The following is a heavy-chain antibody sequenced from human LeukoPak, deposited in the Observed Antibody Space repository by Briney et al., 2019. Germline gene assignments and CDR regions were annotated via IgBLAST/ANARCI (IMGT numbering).Heavy chain of an antibody. CDR2: MYYSGNT. D-gene: IGHD3-22*01. CDR1: GGSISSGDYY. Sequence: PSQTLSLTCTVSGGSISSGDYYWIWIRQPPGQGLEWIAYMYYSGNTYYNPSLKSRVTMSADTSKNQLSLKLSSVTAADTAVYYCARPYYYDSRIDPWGQGILVTVSS. V-gene: IGHV4-30-4*01. CDR3: ARPYYYDSRIDP. J-gene: IGHJ5*02.